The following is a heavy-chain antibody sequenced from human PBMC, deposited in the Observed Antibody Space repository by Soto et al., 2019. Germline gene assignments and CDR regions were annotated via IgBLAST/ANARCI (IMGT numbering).Heavy chain of an antibody. Sequence: GGSLRLSCAASGFTFSSYAMSWVRQAPGKGLEWVSAISGSGGSTYYADSVKGRFTISRDNSKNTLYLQMNSLRAEDTAVYYCAKVVGAYFDWLIPNWFDPWGQGTLVTVSS. CDR3: AKVVGAYFDWLIPNWFDP. CDR2: ISGSGGST. J-gene: IGHJ5*02. CDR1: GFTFSSYA. V-gene: IGHV3-23*01. D-gene: IGHD3-9*01.